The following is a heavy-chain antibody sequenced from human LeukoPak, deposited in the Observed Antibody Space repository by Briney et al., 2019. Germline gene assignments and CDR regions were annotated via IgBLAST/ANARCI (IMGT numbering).Heavy chain of an antibody. J-gene: IGHJ4*02. CDR2: VVTTTT. V-gene: IGHV4-4*07. CDR1: GGSISTYS. CDR3: ARDTTVASGMQF. Sequence: SETLSLTCTVSGGSISTYSWTWVRQSPGKGLEWIGSVVTTTTSYSPALRSRVAISVHTSKNQFSLRLESVTTADTAVYYCARDTTVASGMQFWGQGALVTVSS. D-gene: IGHD6-19*01.